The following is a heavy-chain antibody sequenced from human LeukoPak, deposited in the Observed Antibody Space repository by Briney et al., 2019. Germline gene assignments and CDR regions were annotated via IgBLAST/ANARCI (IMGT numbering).Heavy chain of an antibody. V-gene: IGHV1-18*01. CDR2: ISAYNGNT. CDR1: GYSFTSYG. D-gene: IGHD5-12*01. J-gene: IGHJ4*02. CDR3: ARKVATIEEYFDY. Sequence: GASVNVSYKATGYSFTSYGISGVRQAPRKGLEWMGWISAYNGNTNYAQKLQGRVTMTTDTSTSTAYMELRSLRSDDTAVYYCARKVATIEEYFDYWGQGTLVTVSS.